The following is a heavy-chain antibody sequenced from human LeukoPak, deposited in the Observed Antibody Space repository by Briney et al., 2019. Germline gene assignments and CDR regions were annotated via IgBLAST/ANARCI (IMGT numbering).Heavy chain of an antibody. J-gene: IGHJ5*02. CDR3: ARHPYGSGRNWFDP. V-gene: IGHV4-38-2*02. CDR2: IYHGGNT. D-gene: IGHD6-19*01. Sequence: PSETLSLTCSVSGYSISSGYYWGWIRQPPGKGLEWIASIYHGGNTYYNPSLESRVTISVDTSKNQLSLRLNSVTAADTAVYYCARHPYGSGRNWFDPWGQGTLVTVSP. CDR1: GYSISSGYY.